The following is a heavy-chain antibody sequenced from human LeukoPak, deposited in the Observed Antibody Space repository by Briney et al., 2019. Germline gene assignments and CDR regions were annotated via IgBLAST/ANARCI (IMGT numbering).Heavy chain of an antibody. CDR2: IYSGGST. CDR3: ARSSSIAARYFDY. V-gene: IGHV3-66*02. J-gene: IGHJ4*02. Sequence: PGGSLRLSCAASGFTVSSNYMSWVRQAPGKGLEWVSVIYSGGSTYYADSVKGGFTISRDNSKNTLYLQMNSLRAEDTAVYYCARSSSIAARYFDYWGQGTLVTVSS. CDR1: GFTVSSNY. D-gene: IGHD6-6*01.